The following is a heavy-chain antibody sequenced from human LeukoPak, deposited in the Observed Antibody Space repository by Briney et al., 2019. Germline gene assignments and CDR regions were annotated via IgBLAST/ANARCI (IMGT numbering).Heavy chain of an antibody. CDR2: ISSSSSYI. J-gene: IGHJ4*02. CDR1: GFTFSSYS. CDR3: ARVGGPLRFLEWLPLDY. D-gene: IGHD3-3*01. Sequence: GGSLRLSCAASGFTFSSYSMNWVRQAPGKGLEWVSSISSSSSYIYYADSVKGRFTISRDNAKNSLYLQMNSLRAEDTAVYYCARVGGPLRFLEWLPLDYWGQGTLVTVSS. V-gene: IGHV3-21*01.